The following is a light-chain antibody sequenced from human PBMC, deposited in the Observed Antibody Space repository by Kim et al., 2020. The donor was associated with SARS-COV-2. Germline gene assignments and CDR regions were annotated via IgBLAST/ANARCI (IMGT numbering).Light chain of an antibody. CDR2: DPN. Sequence: PGVTVTLTCAPSTGAVTSGHYPYWFQQKPGQAPRTLIFDPNNKHSWTPARFSGSLLGGKAALTLSGAQSEDEAEYYCLLSYSGARVFGGGTQLTVL. V-gene: IGLV7-46*01. CDR1: TGAVTSGHY. CDR3: LLSYSGARV. J-gene: IGLJ2*01.